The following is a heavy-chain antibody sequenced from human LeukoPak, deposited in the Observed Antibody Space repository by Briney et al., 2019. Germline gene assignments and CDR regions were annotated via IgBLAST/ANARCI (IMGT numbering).Heavy chain of an antibody. CDR3: ARYNWNIPFYFDY. CDR2: IHDSGST. CDR1: GASISSDY. V-gene: IGHV4-59*01. J-gene: IGHJ4*02. Sequence: PSETLSLTCNVSGASISSDYWSWIRQPPGKGLEWIGYIHDSGSTNYNPSLKSRVTMSVDTSKTQFSLRLTSVTPADTAVYYCARYNWNIPFYFDYWGQETLVTVSS. D-gene: IGHD1/OR15-1a*01.